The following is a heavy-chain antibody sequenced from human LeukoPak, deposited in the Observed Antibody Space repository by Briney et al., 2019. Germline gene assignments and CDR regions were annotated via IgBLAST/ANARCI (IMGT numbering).Heavy chain of an antibody. CDR2: IYKAGST. CDR3: ARAFTGYCNGGTCYPDN. V-gene: IGHV4-39*01. CDR1: GGPLSSTPYY. Sequence: SETLSLTCPVSGGPLSSTPYYWAGTRKPPGKGLEWLGSIYKAGSTNYSPSLRSRVFISVDTSNNQFSLSLSSVTAADTAVYYCARAFTGYCNGGTCYPDNWGQGTLVTVSS. J-gene: IGHJ4*02. D-gene: IGHD2-15*01.